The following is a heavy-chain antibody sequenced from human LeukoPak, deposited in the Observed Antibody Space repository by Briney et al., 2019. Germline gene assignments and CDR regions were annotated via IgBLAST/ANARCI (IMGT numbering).Heavy chain of an antibody. V-gene: IGHV4-34*01. D-gene: IGHD6-6*01. Sequence: SETLSLTCAVYGGSFSGYYWSWIRQPPGKGLEWIGEINHSGSTNYNPSLKSRVTISVDTSKNQFSLKLSSVTAADTAVYYCARDAPSEQYDAFDIWGQGTMVTVSS. CDR2: INHSGST. CDR3: ARDAPSEQYDAFDI. J-gene: IGHJ3*02. CDR1: GGSFSGYY.